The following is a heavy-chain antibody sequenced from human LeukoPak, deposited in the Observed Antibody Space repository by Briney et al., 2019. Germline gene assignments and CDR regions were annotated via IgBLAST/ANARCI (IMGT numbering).Heavy chain of an antibody. Sequence: GGSLRLSCAASGFTFSSYSMNWVRQAPGKGLEWVANIKEDGSEKNYVDSVKGRFTISRDNAKNSLYLQMNSLRAEDTALYYCARDSADNLDWGQGTLVTVSS. CDR2: IKEDGSEK. CDR1: GFTFSSYS. CDR3: ARDSADNLD. J-gene: IGHJ4*02. V-gene: IGHV3-7*01. D-gene: IGHD3-9*01.